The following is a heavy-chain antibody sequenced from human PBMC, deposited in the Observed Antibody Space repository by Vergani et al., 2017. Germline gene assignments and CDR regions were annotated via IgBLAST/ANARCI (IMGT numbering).Heavy chain of an antibody. CDR2: IYYSGST. D-gene: IGHD2-15*01. J-gene: IGHJ6*03. Sequence: QVQLQESGPGLVKPSETLSLTCTVSGGSISSYYWSWIRQPPGKGLEWIGYIYYSGSTNYNPSLKSRVTISVDTSKNQFSRKLSSVTAADTAVYYCARVAPRRRPGCSGGSCYSRSREAYYYYMDVWGKGTTVTVSS. CDR3: ARVAPRRRPGCSGGSCYSRSREAYYYYMDV. CDR1: GGSISSYY. V-gene: IGHV4-59*01.